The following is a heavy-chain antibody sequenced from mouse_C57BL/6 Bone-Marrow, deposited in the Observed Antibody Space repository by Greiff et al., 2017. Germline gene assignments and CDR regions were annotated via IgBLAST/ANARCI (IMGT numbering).Heavy chain of an antibody. J-gene: IGHJ1*03. D-gene: IGHD1-1*01. Sequence: VKLQQSGAELARPGASVKLSCKASGYTFTSYGISWVKQRTGQGLEWIGEIYPRSGNTYYNEKFKGKATLTADKSSSTAYMELRSLTSEDSAVYFGATTVVATDWYFDVWGTGTTVTVSS. CDR3: ATTVVATDWYFDV. CDR2: IYPRSGNT. CDR1: GYTFTSYG. V-gene: IGHV1-81*01.